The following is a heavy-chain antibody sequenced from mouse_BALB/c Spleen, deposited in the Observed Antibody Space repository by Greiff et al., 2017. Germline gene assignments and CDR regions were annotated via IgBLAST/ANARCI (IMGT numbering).Heavy chain of an antibody. CDR2: INPSNGRT. CDR3: ARLCYYGSSYYYFDY. Sequence: QVQLQQPGAELVKPGASVKLSCKASGYTFTSYWMHWVKQRPGQGLEWIGEINPSNGRTNYNEKFKSKATLTVDKSSSTAYMQLSSLTSEDSAVYYCARLCYYGSSYYYFDYWGQGTTLTVSS. D-gene: IGHD1-1*01. V-gene: IGHV1S81*02. CDR1: GYTFTSYW. J-gene: IGHJ2*01.